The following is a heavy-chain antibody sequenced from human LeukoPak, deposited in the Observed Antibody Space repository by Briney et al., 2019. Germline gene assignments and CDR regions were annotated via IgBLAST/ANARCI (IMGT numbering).Heavy chain of an antibody. CDR3: ARLAVAGLDY. J-gene: IGHJ4*02. CDR1: GYPFTTYW. CDR2: IYPRDSDT. V-gene: IGHV5-51*01. Sequence: GESLKISCKGSGYPFTTYWIGWVRQMPGKGLEWMGIIYPRDSDTIYRPSFQGRVTISADKSISTAYLQWNSLRASDTAMYYCARLAVAGLDYWGQGTLVTVSS. D-gene: IGHD6-19*01.